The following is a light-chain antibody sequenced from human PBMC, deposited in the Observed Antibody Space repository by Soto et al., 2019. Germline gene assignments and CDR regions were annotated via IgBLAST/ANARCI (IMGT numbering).Light chain of an antibody. V-gene: IGKV3-20*01. Sequence: ELVLTQSPVALSLSSGERATLSCRASQSVSSTLLTWYQQKPGQAPRLLIYGVSSRATGIPDRFSGSGSGTDFTLTISRVEPEDFAVYFCQHYGDLSGTVGQGSRVEIK. CDR3: QHYGDLSGT. J-gene: IGKJ1*01. CDR1: QSVSSTL. CDR2: GVS.